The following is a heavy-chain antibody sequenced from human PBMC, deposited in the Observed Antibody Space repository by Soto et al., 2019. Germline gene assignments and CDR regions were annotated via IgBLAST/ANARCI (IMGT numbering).Heavy chain of an antibody. CDR1: GYTFTSYG. J-gene: IGHJ6*03. CDR2: ISANSGNT. Sequence: ASVKVSCKASGYTFTSYGISWVRQAPGQGLEWMGWISANSGNTSYAQKFQGRVTMTTDTSISTAYMELSSLRSEDTAVYYCASKYSSSWYYYYMDVWGKGTTVTVSS. CDR3: ASKYSSSWYYYYMDV. V-gene: IGHV1-18*01. D-gene: IGHD6-13*01.